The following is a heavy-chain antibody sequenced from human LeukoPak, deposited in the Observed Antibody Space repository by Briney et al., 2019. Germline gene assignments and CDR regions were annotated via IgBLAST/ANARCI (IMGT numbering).Heavy chain of an antibody. V-gene: IGHV1-18*01. D-gene: IGHD6-13*01. CDR2: ISAYNGNT. Sequence: ASAKVSCKASGYTFTSYGISWVRQAPGQGLEWMGWISAYNGNTNYAQKLQGRVTMTTDTSTSTAYMELRSLRSDDTAVYYCARVGYSSSWYGGDYYYYYMDVWGKGTTVTVSS. CDR3: ARVGYSSSWYGGDYYYYYMDV. J-gene: IGHJ6*03. CDR1: GYTFTSYG.